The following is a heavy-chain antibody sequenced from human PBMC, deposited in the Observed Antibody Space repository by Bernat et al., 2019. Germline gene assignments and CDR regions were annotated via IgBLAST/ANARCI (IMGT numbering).Heavy chain of an antibody. CDR3: ARERYCSSTSCSLFNY. CDR2: ISGSGSST. D-gene: IGHD2-2*01. Sequence: EVQLLESGGGLVQPGGSLRLSCAASGFTFSSYAMSWVRQAPGKGLEWVSAISGSGSSTYYADSVKGRFTISRDSSKNTLYLQMNSLRAEDTAVYYCARERYCSSTSCSLFNYWGQGTLVTVSS. V-gene: IGHV3-23*01. CDR1: GFTFSSYA. J-gene: IGHJ4*02.